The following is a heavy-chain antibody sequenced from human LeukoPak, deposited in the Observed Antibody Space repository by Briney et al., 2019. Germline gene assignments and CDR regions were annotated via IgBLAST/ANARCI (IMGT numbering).Heavy chain of an antibody. D-gene: IGHD2-8*01. CDR1: GFTFSIYA. J-gene: IGHJ4*02. CDR2: ISYNGSQT. Sequence: QAGGSLRLSCAASGFTFSIYAMHWVRQAPGKGLEHVSGISYNGSQTYYGNSVKDRFTISRDNAKNTVYLQMASLRVDDMAVYYCAKMVREFYTISYYFDYWGQGTLVTVSS. CDR3: AKMVREFYTISYYFDY. V-gene: IGHV3-64*01.